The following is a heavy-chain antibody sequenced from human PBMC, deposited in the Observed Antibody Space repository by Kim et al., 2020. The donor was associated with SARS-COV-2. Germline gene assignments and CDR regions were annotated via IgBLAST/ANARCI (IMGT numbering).Heavy chain of an antibody. CDR3: AKDQGRVLRTSCFDY. Sequence: GGSLRLSCAASGFTFSSYGMHWVRQAPGKGLEWVAVISYDGSNKYYADSVKGRFTISRDNSKNTLYLQMNSLRAEDTAVYYCAKDQGRVLRTSCFDYWGQGTLVTVSS. CDR2: ISYDGSNK. CDR1: GFTFSSYG. V-gene: IGHV3-30*18. J-gene: IGHJ4*02. D-gene: IGHD2-2*01.